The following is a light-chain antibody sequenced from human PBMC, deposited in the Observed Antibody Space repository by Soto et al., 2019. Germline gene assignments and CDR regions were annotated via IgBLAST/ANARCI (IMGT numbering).Light chain of an antibody. J-gene: IGKJ2*02. CDR2: AAA. Sequence: DIQMTQSPSSVSASVGDRVTITCRASQGVSASLAWYQQKAGRAPKLLIYAAATLQTGVPSRFSGSYSGTDFTLTVTSLQPEDAATYYCQQTDTYPCNFGQGANLEIK. CDR3: QQTDTYPCN. CDR1: QGVSAS. V-gene: IGKV1D-12*01.